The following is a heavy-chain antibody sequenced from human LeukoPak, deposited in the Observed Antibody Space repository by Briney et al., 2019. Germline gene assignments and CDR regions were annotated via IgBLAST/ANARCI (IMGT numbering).Heavy chain of an antibody. CDR3: ARENEDFQWTTYYFDY. CDR1: GGSISSSSYY. J-gene: IGHJ4*02. D-gene: IGHD2/OR15-2a*01. Sequence: PSETLSLTCTVSGGSISSSSYYWGWIRQPPGKGLEWIGSIYYSGSTYYNPSLRSRVTMSVDTSKNQFSLRLSSVTAADTAVYYCARENEDFQWTTYYFDYWGQGALVTVSS. V-gene: IGHV4-39*07. CDR2: IYYSGST.